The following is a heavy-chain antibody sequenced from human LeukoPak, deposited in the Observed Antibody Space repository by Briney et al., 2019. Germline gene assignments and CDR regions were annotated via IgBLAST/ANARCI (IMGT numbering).Heavy chain of an antibody. V-gene: IGHV1-69*04. CDR1: GGTFSSYA. D-gene: IGHD3-22*01. CDR3: ARDTYYYDSSGLSWFDP. J-gene: IGHJ5*02. Sequence: ASVKVSCKASGGTFSSYAISWVRQAPGQGLEWMGRIIPILGIANYAQKFQGRVTITADKSTSTAYMELSSLRSEDTAVYYCARDTYYYDSSGLSWFDPWGQGTLVTVSS. CDR2: IIPILGIA.